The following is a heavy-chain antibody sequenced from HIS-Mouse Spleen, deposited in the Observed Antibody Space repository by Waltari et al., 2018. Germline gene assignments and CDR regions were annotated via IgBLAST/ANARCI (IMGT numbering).Heavy chain of an antibody. CDR3: ARAPPLPGY. V-gene: IGHV4-34*01. Sequence: QVQLQQWGAGLLKPSETLSLTCAVYGGSVSGYYWSWIRQPPGKGLEWIGEINHSGSTNYNPSLKSRVTISVDTSKNQFSLKLSSVTAADTAVYYCARAPPLPGYWGQGTLVTVSS. CDR1: GGSVSGYY. CDR2: INHSGST. J-gene: IGHJ4*02.